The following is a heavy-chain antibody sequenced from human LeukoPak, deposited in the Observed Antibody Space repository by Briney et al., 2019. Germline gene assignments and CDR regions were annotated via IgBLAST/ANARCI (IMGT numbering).Heavy chain of an antibody. Sequence: GGSLRLSCAASGFTFSNYWMGWVRKAQGKGLEWVANIKKDGSEKYYVDSVRGRFTISRDNAENSLHLQMISLRAEDTAVYYCVRDGGRYSYASDWGQGTMVIVSS. CDR2: IKKDGSEK. J-gene: IGHJ3*01. CDR3: VRDGGRYSYASD. D-gene: IGHD5-18*01. CDR1: GFTFSNYW. V-gene: IGHV3-7*01.